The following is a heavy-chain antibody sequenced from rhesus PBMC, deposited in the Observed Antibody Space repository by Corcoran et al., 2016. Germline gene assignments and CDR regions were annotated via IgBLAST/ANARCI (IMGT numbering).Heavy chain of an antibody. V-gene: IGHV4S10*01. Sequence: QVQLQESATGVVKPSETLSLTCAVSGGFISDRDWWSWIRQPPGKGLEWIGYIYGSSTSTNYNPSLKSRVTISKDTSKNQFSLKLSSMTAADTAVYYCARKKGGSYFFDYWGQGVLVTVSS. CDR1: GGFISDRDW. CDR3: ARKKGGSYFFDY. D-gene: IGHD1-44*02. J-gene: IGHJ4*01. CDR2: IYGSSTST.